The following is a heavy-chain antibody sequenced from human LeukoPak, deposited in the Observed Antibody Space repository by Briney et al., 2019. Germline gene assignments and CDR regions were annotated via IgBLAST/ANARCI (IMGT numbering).Heavy chain of an antibody. Sequence: PGGSLGLSCAASGFTFSSYGMHWVRQAPGKGLEWVAVIWYDGSNKYYADSVKGRFTISRDNSKNTLYLQMNSLRAEDTALYYCARDGAYYYDSSGSLDYWGQGTLVTVSS. V-gene: IGHV3-33*01. CDR3: ARDGAYYYDSSGSLDY. D-gene: IGHD3-22*01. CDR1: GFTFSSYG. J-gene: IGHJ4*02. CDR2: IWYDGSNK.